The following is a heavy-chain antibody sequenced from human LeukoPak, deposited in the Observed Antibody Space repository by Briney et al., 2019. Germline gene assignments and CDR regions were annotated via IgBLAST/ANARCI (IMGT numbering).Heavy chain of an antibody. D-gene: IGHD3-3*01. V-gene: IGHV4-31*03. CDR1: GGSISSGGYY. J-gene: IGHJ4*02. CDR2: IYYSGST. CDR3: ARQGVVTQFDY. Sequence: SQTLSLTCTVSGGSISSGGYYWSWLRQHPGTGLEWLGYIYYSGSTYYNPSLKSRVTISVDTSKNQFSLKLSSVTAADTAVYYCARQGVVTQFDYWGQGTLVTVSS.